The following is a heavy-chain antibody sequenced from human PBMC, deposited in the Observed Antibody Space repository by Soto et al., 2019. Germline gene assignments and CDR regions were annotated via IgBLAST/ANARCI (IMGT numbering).Heavy chain of an antibody. D-gene: IGHD3-10*01. V-gene: IGHV1-18*01. J-gene: IGHJ4*02. CDR3: ARETPYYGSGSFPDY. CDR1: GYTFTSYG. CDR2: ISAYNGNT. Sequence: QVQLVQSGAEVKKPGASVKVSCKASGYTFTSYGISWVRQAPGQGLEWMGWISAYNGNTNYAQKLQGRVTMTTDTSXTTAYMELRSLRSDDTAVYYCARETPYYGSGSFPDYWGQGTLVTVSS.